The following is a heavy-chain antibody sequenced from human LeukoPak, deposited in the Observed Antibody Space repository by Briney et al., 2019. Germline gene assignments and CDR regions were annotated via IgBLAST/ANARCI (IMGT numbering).Heavy chain of an antibody. D-gene: IGHD3-10*02. V-gene: IGHV4-59*01. CDR1: GDSISSYH. CDR3: ARAMFSGASGHNAFDI. J-gene: IGHJ3*02. Sequence: SETLSLTCTVSGDSISSYHWSWIRQPPGRGLEWVGFISNSGHTTYNPSLKSRVTISVDTSTNQFSLKLSSVTAADTPVYYCARAMFSGASGHNAFDIWGQGTMVTVSS. CDR2: ISNSGHT.